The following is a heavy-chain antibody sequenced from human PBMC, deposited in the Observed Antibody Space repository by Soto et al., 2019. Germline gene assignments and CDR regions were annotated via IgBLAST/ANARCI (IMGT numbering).Heavy chain of an antibody. J-gene: IGHJ3*01. CDR3: RALLLAESFDV. D-gene: IGHD3-22*01. CDR2: TPRPGAT. CDR1: GFSVNSKV. Sequence: GQLVESGGGLMQPGGSLRLSCAASGFSVNSKVMNGVLKAPGKGLEWVSFTPRPGATLYADSVKGRLIVSRDDANNAVYLRVKSLSFDDMAVYYCRALLLAESFDVWGHGTVVTV. V-gene: IGHV3-53*01.